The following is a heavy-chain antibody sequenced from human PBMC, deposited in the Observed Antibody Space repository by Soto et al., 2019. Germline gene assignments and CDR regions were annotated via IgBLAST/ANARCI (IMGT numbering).Heavy chain of an antibody. D-gene: IGHD1-26*01. CDR2: IYYSGST. Sequence: QLQQQESGPGLVKPSETLSLTCTVSGGSISSSSYYWGWIRQPPGKGLEWIGSIYYSGSTYYNPSLKSRVTISVDTSKNQFSLKLSSVTAADTAVYYCASPRETFAFDIWGQGTMVTVSS. CDR3: ASPRETFAFDI. V-gene: IGHV4-39*01. CDR1: GGSISSSSYY. J-gene: IGHJ3*02.